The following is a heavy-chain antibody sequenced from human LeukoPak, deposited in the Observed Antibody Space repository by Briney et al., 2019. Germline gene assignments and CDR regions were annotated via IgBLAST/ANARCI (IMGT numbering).Heavy chain of an antibody. Sequence: GGSLRLSCAASGFTFSGYWMSWVRQAPGKGLEWVANIQQDGSEKYYVDSVKGRFTISRDNAKKSLFLQVSSLRGEDTAVYYCARDRGFSYGIGFWGQGTLVTVSS. V-gene: IGHV3-7*04. D-gene: IGHD5-18*01. CDR3: ARDRGFSYGIGF. CDR1: GFTFSGYW. J-gene: IGHJ4*02. CDR2: IQQDGSEK.